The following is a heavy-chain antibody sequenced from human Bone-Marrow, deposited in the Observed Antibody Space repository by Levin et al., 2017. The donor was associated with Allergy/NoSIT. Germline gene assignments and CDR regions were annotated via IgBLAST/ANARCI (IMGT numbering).Heavy chain of an antibody. CDR1: GGSFSGYY. V-gene: IGHV4-34*01. Sequence: PSETLSLTCAVYGGSFSGYYWSWIRQPPGKGLEWIGEINHSGSTNYNPSLKSRVTISVDTSKNQFSLKLSSVTAADTAVYYCARGLRVAALSPTYYYYGMDVWGQGTTVTVSS. CDR2: INHSGST. CDR3: ARGLRVAALSPTYYYYGMDV. J-gene: IGHJ6*02. D-gene: IGHD6-13*01.